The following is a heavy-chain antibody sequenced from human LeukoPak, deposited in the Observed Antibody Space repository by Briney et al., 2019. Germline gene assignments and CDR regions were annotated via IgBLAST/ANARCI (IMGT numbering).Heavy chain of an antibody. Sequence: SETLSLTCAVYGGSFSGYYWSWIRQPPGKGLEWIGEISHSGSTNYNPSLKSRVTISVDTSKNQFSLKLSSVTAADTAVYYCARRAYYYDSSGYGTLIDYWGQGTLVTVSS. J-gene: IGHJ4*02. CDR2: ISHSGST. CDR3: ARRAYYYDSSGYGTLIDY. CDR1: GGSFSGYY. D-gene: IGHD3-22*01. V-gene: IGHV4-34*01.